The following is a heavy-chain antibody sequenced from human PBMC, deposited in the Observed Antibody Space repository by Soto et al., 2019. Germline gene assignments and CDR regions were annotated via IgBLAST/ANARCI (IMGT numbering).Heavy chain of an antibody. Sequence: EVQLVESGGGWVQPGGSLRLSCAASGFTVSSYRMSWVRQAPGKGLEWVSVLYSADSADFADSVKGRFTISRDHSKNTLYLQMSILSAEDPALYYCARVYSSSYDYFDSSGQVSLVIVS. J-gene: IGHJ4*02. CDR1: GFTVSSYR. CDR2: LYSADSA. V-gene: IGHV3-66*01. D-gene: IGHD6-13*01. CDR3: ARVYSSSYDYFDS.